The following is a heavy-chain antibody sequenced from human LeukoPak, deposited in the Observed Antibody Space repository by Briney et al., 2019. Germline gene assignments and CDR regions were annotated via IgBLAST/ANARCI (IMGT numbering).Heavy chain of an antibody. J-gene: IGHJ4*02. CDR3: ARDRAFYDSSGYLGDFDY. CDR2: ISSSSSYI. D-gene: IGHD3-22*01. Sequence: GGSLRLSCAASGFTFNTYTLNWVRQAPGKGLEWVSSISSSSSYIYYSDSVKGRFTISRDNTKNSLYLQMNSLRAEDTAVYYCARDRAFYDSSGYLGDFDYWGRGTLVTVSS. CDR1: GFTFNTYT. V-gene: IGHV3-21*01.